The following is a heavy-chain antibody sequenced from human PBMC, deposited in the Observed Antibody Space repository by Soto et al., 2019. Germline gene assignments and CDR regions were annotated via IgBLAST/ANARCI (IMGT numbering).Heavy chain of an antibody. J-gene: IGHJ6*02. CDR3: APSSTEYSYGQYSYYYGMDV. D-gene: IGHD5-18*01. Sequence: EVQLVESGGGLVKPGGSLRLSCAASGFTFSSYSMNWVRQAPGKGLEWVSSISSSSSYIYYADSVKGRFTISRDNAKNSLYLQMNSLRAEDTAVYYCAPSSTEYSYGQYSYYYGMDVWGQGTTVTVSS. V-gene: IGHV3-21*01. CDR1: GFTFSSYS. CDR2: ISSSSSYI.